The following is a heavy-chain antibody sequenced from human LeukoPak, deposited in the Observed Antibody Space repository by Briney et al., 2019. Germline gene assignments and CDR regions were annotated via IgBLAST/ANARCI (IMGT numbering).Heavy chain of an antibody. CDR1: GFTFSGYA. J-gene: IGHJ4*02. D-gene: IGHD3-3*01. Sequence: GGSLRLSCAASGFTFSGYAMSWVRQAPGQGLEWVSGISNSGVSTYHADSVKGRFTISRDNSKNMLYLQMNSLRAEDTAVYYCAKAQRRSRDFIDYWGQGTLVTVSS. CDR2: ISNSGVST. CDR3: AKAQRRSRDFIDY. V-gene: IGHV3-23*01.